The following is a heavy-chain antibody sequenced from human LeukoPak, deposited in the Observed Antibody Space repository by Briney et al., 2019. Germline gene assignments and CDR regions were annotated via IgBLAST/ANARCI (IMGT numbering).Heavy chain of an antibody. CDR1: GFIFNNHA. Sequence: QPGGSLRLSCVASGFIFNNHAMNWVRQAPGKGLEWVSGISGLGGSAYYAASVKGRFIISRDNSGNTLFFQLTNLRVEDTAVYYCARRGGSSRSSFDYWGHGTLVTVSS. CDR3: ARRGGSSRSSFDY. J-gene: IGHJ4*01. D-gene: IGHD2-15*01. V-gene: IGHV3-23*01. CDR2: ISGLGGSA.